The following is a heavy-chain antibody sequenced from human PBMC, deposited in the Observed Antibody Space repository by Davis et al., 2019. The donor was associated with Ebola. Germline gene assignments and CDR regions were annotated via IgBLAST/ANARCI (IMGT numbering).Heavy chain of an antibody. CDR2: VSYDGSNK. V-gene: IGHV3-30*18. J-gene: IGHJ2*01. CDR3: AKARWPGNSSGWYNLGYFDI. D-gene: IGHD6-19*01. CDR1: GFTFSSYG. Sequence: PGGSLRLSCAASGFTFSSYGMHWVRQAPGKWLEWVAVVSYDGSNKHFADSVKGRFTISRDNSKNTLYLQMSSLRPEDTAVYYCAKARWPGNSSGWYNLGYFDIWGRGTLVTVSS.